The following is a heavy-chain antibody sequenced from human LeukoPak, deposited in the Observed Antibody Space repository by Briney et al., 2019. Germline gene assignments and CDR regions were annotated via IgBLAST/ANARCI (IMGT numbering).Heavy chain of an antibody. V-gene: IGHV4-39*01. CDR1: GVSISSSDSY. CDR3: ARQTGSGLFILP. J-gene: IGHJ4*02. Sequence: SETLSLTCTVSGVSISSSDSYWGWIRQPPGKGLEWIGSIYYSGNTYYNASLKSQVSISIDTSKNQFSLRLTSVTAADTAVYYCARQTGSGLFILPGGQGTLVTVSS. CDR2: IYYSGNT. D-gene: IGHD3/OR15-3a*01.